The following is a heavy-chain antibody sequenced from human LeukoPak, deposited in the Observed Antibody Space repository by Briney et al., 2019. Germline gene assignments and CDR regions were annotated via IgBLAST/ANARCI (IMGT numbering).Heavy chain of an antibody. D-gene: IGHD3-10*01. CDR2: INGDGGRT. V-gene: IGHV3-23*01. Sequence: PGGSLRLSCAASGITFRSYAMSWVRQARGKGLEWVSAINGDGGRTYYADSGKGRFTISRDNSNNTLFLQMNSLRVEDTAVYYCAKWGAQSGSYRVVDCWGRGTLVTVSS. CDR3: AKWGAQSGSYRVVDC. CDR1: GITFRSYA. J-gene: IGHJ4*02.